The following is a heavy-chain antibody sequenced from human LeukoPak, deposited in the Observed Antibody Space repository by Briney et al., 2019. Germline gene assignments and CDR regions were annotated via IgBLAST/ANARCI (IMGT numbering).Heavy chain of an antibody. CDR1: GGSINSYF. J-gene: IGHJ6*02. V-gene: IGHV4-59*12. D-gene: IGHD5-18*01. CDR2: VYYSGSA. CDR3: ARGGPIQLWLNYYYYYYGMDV. Sequence: SETLSLTCTVSGGSINSYFWSWIRQPPGKGLEWIGYVYYSGSANYNPSLTSRVTISVDTSKNQFSLKLSSVTAADTAVYYCARGGPIQLWLNYYYYYYGMDVWGQGTTVTVSS.